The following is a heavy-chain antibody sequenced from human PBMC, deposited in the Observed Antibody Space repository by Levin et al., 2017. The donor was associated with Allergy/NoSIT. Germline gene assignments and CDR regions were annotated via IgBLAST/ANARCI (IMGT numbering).Heavy chain of an antibody. J-gene: IGHJ4*02. CDR1: GFSFSNFG. CDR3: TRGVLDS. V-gene: IGHV3-21*06. CDR2: ISGTSGYI. Sequence: GESLKIPCAASGFSFSNFGMNWVRQAPGKGLEWVSSISGTSGYISYADSVKGRFTISRDDAKNSLSLQMSSLRVEDTAVYFCTRGVLDSWGQGTLVTVSS.